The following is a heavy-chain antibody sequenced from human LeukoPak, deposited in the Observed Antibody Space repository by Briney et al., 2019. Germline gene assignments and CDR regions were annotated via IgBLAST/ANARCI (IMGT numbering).Heavy chain of an antibody. CDR3: ARVRNPQLRFSSTSRSYDAFDI. Sequence: GASVKVSCKASGYTFTGYYMHWVRQAPGQGLEWMGWINPNSGGTNYAQKFQGRVTMTRDTSISTAYMELSRLRSDDTAVYYCARVRNPQLRFSSTSRSYDAFDIWGQGTMVTVSS. CDR2: INPNSGGT. CDR1: GYTFTGYY. J-gene: IGHJ3*02. V-gene: IGHV1-2*02. D-gene: IGHD2-2*01.